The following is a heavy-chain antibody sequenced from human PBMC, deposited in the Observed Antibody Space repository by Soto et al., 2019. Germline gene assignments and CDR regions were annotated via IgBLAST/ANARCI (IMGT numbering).Heavy chain of an antibody. CDR3: ARKGVTSSWYGGGHDN. CDR2: IRPYNGDT. CDR1: GYPFTSYG. D-gene: IGHD6-13*01. V-gene: IGHV1-18*03. J-gene: IGHJ4*02. Sequence: GASVKVSCKTSGYPFTSYGISWVRQAPGQGLEWMGWIRPYNGDTNSAQNFRGRVTMTTDTSTSTAYMELRSLRSDDMAVYYCARKGVTSSWYGGGHDNWGQGTLVTVSS.